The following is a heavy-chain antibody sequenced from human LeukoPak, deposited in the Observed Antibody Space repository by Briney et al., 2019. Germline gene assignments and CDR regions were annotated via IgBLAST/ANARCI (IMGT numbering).Heavy chain of an antibody. D-gene: IGHD1-14*01. CDR2: IKEDGSER. V-gene: IGHV3-7*01. Sequence: GGSLRLSCAASGFAFHNYYMSWVRQAPGKGLEWVAIIKEDGSERDYVDSVKGRFTISRDNAKSSLCLQMNSLRADDTAVYYCTRDCNPDNWHEFDSWGQGALVTVSS. CDR1: GFAFHNYY. CDR3: TRDCNPDNWHEFDS. J-gene: IGHJ4*02.